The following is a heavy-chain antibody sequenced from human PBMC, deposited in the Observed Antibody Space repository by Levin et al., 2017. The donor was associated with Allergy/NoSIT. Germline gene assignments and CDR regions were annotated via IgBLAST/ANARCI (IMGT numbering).Heavy chain of an antibody. CDR3: VSYRDGPYIHIAY. J-gene: IGHJ4*02. D-gene: IGHD3-16*02. CDR1: GFTFSSYA. CDR2: ISGNLLPL. Sequence: GGSLRLSCVVSGFTFSSYAMSWIRQTPDKGLEWISMISGNLLPLSSSSSFLFRFTISRDNSKNTLYLQMNSLSAQDTALYYCVSYRDGPYIHIAYWGQGTLVTVSS. V-gene: IGHV3-23*01.